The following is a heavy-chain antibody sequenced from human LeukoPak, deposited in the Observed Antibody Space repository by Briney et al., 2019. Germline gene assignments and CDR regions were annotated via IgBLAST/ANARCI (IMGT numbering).Heavy chain of an antibody. CDR2: IYHTGET. CDR1: GYSIGSGYY. Sequence: PSETLSLTCTVAGYSIGSGYYWGWLRQSPGKGLEWIASIYHTGETHYHPSLKSRVSISVDTSNNQFSLRSTSATAADTAMYYCARARFAELLFDIWCQGTLVTVSS. J-gene: IGHJ4*02. CDR3: ARARFAELLFDI. V-gene: IGHV4-38-2*02. D-gene: IGHD3-10*01.